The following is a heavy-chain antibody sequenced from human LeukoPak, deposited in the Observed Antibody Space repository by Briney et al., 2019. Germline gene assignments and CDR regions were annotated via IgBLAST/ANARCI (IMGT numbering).Heavy chain of an antibody. CDR3: AKATYYYDSSGRIGGYSDY. CDR2: ISGSGGTT. V-gene: IGHV3-23*01. CDR1: GFTFSSYA. J-gene: IGHJ4*02. Sequence: PGGSLRLSCAASGFTFSSYAMSWVRQAPGKGLEWVSAISGSGGTTYYADSVKGRFTISRDNSENTLYLQMNSLRAEDTAVYYCAKATYYYDSSGRIGGYSDYWGQGTLVTVSS. D-gene: IGHD3-22*01.